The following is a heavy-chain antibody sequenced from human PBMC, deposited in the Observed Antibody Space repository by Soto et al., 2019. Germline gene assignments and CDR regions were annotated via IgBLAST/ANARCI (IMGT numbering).Heavy chain of an antibody. Sequence: PSETLSLTCAVSGVSIRSYYWSWLRQPPGKGLEWIGYNYYSGTTNYNPSLKSRVTISVDTSKKQFFLRLTSVTAADTAVYYCVRAAYMGYGHAIVHWGPGTLVTVSS. J-gene: IGHJ4*02. CDR3: VRAAYMGYGHAIVH. CDR2: NYYSGTT. V-gene: IGHV4-59*01. CDR1: GVSIRSYY. D-gene: IGHD5-12*01.